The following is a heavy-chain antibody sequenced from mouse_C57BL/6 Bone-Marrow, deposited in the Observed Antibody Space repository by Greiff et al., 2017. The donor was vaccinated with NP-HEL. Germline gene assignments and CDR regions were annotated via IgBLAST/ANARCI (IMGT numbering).Heavy chain of an antibody. V-gene: IGHV5-17*01. J-gene: IGHJ4*01. D-gene: IGHD1-1*01. Sequence: EVQLLESGGGLVKPGGSLKLSCAASGFTFSDYGMHWVRQAPEKGLEWVAYISSDSSTIYYAETVKGRFTISRDNAENTLFLQMTSLRCVESAVYYCARSSGYCSRYAMDYWGQGTSVTVSA. CDR2: ISSDSSTI. CDR3: ARSSGYCSRYAMDY. CDR1: GFTFSDYG.